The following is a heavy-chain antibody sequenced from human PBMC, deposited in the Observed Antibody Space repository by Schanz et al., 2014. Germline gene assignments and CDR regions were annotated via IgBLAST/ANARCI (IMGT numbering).Heavy chain of an antibody. D-gene: IGHD3-22*01. CDR1: GGTFSTYT. CDR2: IIPILGIA. V-gene: IGHV1-69*09. CDR3: AREVGLYDRGWFDP. J-gene: IGHJ5*02. Sequence: QVQLIQSGAEVKKPGASVKVSCKASGGTFSTYTISWVRQAPGQGLEWMGRIIPILGIATYAQKFQDKVTITADTSTTTAYMELSGLRSEDTAVYYCAREVGLYDRGWFDPWGQGTLVTVSS.